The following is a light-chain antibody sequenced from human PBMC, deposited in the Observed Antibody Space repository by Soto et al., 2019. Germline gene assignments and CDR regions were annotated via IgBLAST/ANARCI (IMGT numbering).Light chain of an antibody. CDR1: QSVSSY. J-gene: IGKJ1*01. CDR2: DAS. Sequence: EIVLTQSPATLSLSPGERATLSCRASQSVSSYLAWYQQKPGQAPRLLIYDASNRATGIPARFSGSGSGTDFTLTISSLEPEDLADDYRQDRSNLPPTCGPGTKLDI. CDR3: QDRSNLPPT. V-gene: IGKV3-11*01.